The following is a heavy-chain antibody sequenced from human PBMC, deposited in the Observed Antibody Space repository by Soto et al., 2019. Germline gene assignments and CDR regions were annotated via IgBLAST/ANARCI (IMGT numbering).Heavy chain of an antibody. D-gene: IGHD3-9*01. CDR1: EYTFTKYD. CDR3: ARRDVLAGYYYYYGMDV. Sequence: ASVNGSCKASEYTFTKYDINWVRQDTGQGLEWMGWMNANSGNTGYAQKFQGRVTMTRNTSISTVYMELSSLRSEDTAIYYCARRDVLAGYYYYYGMDVWGQGTTVTVSS. J-gene: IGHJ6*02. CDR2: MNANSGNT. V-gene: IGHV1-8*01.